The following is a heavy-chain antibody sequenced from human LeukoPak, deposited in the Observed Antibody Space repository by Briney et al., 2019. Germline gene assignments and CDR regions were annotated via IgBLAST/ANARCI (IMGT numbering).Heavy chain of an antibody. CDR2: ISSSGSTI. CDR3: AREELLWFGESSLIDY. D-gene: IGHD3-10*01. V-gene: IGHV3-48*03. J-gene: IGHJ4*02. Sequence: GGSLRLSCAASGFTFSSYEMNWLRQAPGKGLEWVSYISSSGSTIYYADSVKGRFTISRDNAKNSLYLQMNSLRAEDTAVYYCAREELLWFGESSLIDYWGQGTLVTVSS. CDR1: GFTFSSYE.